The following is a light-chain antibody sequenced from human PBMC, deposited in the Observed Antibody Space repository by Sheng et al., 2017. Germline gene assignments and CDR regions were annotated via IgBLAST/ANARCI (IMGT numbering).Light chain of an antibody. J-gene: IGLJ2*01. Sequence: QSVLTQPPSVSAAPGQRVTISCSGRRSNIGDNYVSWYQLVPGAAPRLLIYENDKRPSGVSDRFSGSKSGTSATLGITGLQTGDEGDYYCGSWDGSLSDGLIFGGGTKLTVL. CDR3: GSWDGSLSDGLI. V-gene: IGLV1-51*02. CDR2: END. CDR1: RSNIGDNY.